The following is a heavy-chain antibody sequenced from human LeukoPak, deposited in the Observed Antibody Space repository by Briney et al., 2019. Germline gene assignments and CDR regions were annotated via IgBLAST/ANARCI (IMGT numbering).Heavy chain of an antibody. CDR3: ARQGSSGTMDYYYYGMDV. CDR1: GYSFTSYW. CDR2: IYPGDSDT. D-gene: IGHD3-10*01. Sequence: GESLKISCKGSGYSFTSYWIGWVRQMPGKGLEWMGIIYPGDSDTRYSPSFQGQVTISADKSISTAYLQWSSLKASDTAMYYCARQGSSGTMDYYYYGMDVWGKGTTVTVSS. V-gene: IGHV5-51*01. J-gene: IGHJ6*04.